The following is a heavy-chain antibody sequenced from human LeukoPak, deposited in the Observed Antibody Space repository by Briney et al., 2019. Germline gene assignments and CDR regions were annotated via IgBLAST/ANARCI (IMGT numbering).Heavy chain of an antibody. CDR3: AKRVPRYGSGSQSDY. CDR1: GGSFSGYY. D-gene: IGHD3-10*01. Sequence: SETLSLTCAVYGGSFSGYYWSWIRQPPGKGLEWIGEINHSGSTNYNPSLKSRVTISVDTSKNQFSLMLSSVTAADTAVYYCAKRVPRYGSGSQSDYWGQGTLVTVSS. V-gene: IGHV4-34*01. J-gene: IGHJ4*02. CDR2: INHSGST.